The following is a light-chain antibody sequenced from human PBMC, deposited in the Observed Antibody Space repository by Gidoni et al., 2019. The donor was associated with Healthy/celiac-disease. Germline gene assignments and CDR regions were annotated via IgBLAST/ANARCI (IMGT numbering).Light chain of an antibody. CDR2: DDS. CDR1: NIGRKS. V-gene: IGLV3-21*02. Sequence: SYVLTQPPSVSVAPGQTARITCGGNNIGRKSVHWYQQKPGQAPVLVVYDDSDRPSGIRERFSGSNSGNTDTLTISRVEAGDEADYYCQVWDSSSDRGVFGGGTKLTVL. CDR3: QVWDSSSDRGV. J-gene: IGLJ3*02.